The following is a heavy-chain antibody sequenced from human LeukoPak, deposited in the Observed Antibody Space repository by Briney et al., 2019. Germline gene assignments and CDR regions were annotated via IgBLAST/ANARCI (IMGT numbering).Heavy chain of an antibody. CDR2: ICPGDSDT. Sequence: GESLKISCKGSGYSFTSYWIGWVRQMPGKGLEWMGIICPGDSDTRYSPSFQGQVTISADKSISTAYLQWSSLKASDTAMYYCARRYCSSTSCYNFNYWGQGTLVTVSS. CDR3: ARRYCSSTSCYNFNY. J-gene: IGHJ4*02. V-gene: IGHV5-51*01. D-gene: IGHD2-2*02. CDR1: GYSFTSYW.